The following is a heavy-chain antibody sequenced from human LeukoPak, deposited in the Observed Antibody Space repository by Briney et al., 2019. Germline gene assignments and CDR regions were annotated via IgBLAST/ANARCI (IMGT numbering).Heavy chain of an antibody. D-gene: IGHD3-10*01. J-gene: IGHJ6*03. CDR2: TSSSSSYI. CDR1: GFTFSSYS. Sequence: TGGSLRLSCVASGFTFSSYSMNWVRQAPGKGLEWVSSTSSSSSYIYYADSVKGRFTISRDNAKNSLYLQMNSLRAEDTAVYYCARDEERYYGSGRDYMDVWGKGTTVTVSS. V-gene: IGHV3-21*01. CDR3: ARDEERYYGSGRDYMDV.